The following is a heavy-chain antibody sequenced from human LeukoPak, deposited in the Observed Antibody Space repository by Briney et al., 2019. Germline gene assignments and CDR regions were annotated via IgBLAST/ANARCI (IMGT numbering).Heavy chain of an antibody. CDR3: AKGTGVQH. D-gene: IGHD1-1*01. CDR2: ITGSGDIT. Sequence: PGGSLRLSCAASGFSFSTYAMGWVRQAPGKGLEWVSSITGSGDITDHADSVKGRFTISRDNFKDTLYLQMNSLSAEDTALYYCAKGTGVQHWGQGTLVTVSS. V-gene: IGHV3-23*01. CDR1: GFSFSTYA. J-gene: IGHJ1*01.